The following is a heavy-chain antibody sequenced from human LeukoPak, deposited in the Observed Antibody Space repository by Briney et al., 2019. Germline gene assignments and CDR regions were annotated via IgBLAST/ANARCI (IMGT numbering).Heavy chain of an antibody. CDR3: ARDPYSGSYGNYYYYFMDV. CDR2: ITSGSSYI. V-gene: IGHV3-21*01. J-gene: IGHJ6*03. D-gene: IGHD1-26*01. CDR1: GFTFSSYN. Sequence: GGSLILSCAASGFTFSSYNMNWVRQAPGKGLEWVSSITSGSSYIYYADSVKGRFTISRDNAKNSLYLQMNILRAEDTAVYYCARDPYSGSYGNYYYYFMDVWGKGTTVTVSS.